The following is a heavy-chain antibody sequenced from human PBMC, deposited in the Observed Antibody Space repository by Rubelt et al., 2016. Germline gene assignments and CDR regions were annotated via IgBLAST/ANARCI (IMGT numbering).Heavy chain of an antibody. Sequence: QVQLVQSGAEVKKPGSSVKVSCKASGGTFSSYAISWVRQAPGQGLEWMGGIIPIFGTANYAQKFQGMVTITADKSTSTAYMELSSLRSEDTAVYYCARDLVGVVITTHDAFDIWGQGTMVTVSS. CDR1: GGTFSSYA. CDR2: IIPIFGTA. D-gene: IGHD3-22*01. V-gene: IGHV1-69*06. J-gene: IGHJ3*02. CDR3: ARDLVGVVITTHDAFDI.